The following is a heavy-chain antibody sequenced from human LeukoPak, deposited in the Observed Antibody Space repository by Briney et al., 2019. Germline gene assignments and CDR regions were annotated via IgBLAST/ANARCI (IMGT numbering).Heavy chain of an antibody. Sequence: GGSLRLSCAASGFTFSSYAMSWVRQAPGKGLEWVSAISGSGGSTYYADSVKGRFTISRDNSKNTLYLQMNSLRAEDTAVYYCAKDPYSSSWYQGFDYWGQGTLVTVSS. CDR2: ISGSGGST. J-gene: IGHJ4*02. CDR3: AKDPYSSSWYQGFDY. CDR1: GFTFSSYA. D-gene: IGHD6-13*01. V-gene: IGHV3-23*01.